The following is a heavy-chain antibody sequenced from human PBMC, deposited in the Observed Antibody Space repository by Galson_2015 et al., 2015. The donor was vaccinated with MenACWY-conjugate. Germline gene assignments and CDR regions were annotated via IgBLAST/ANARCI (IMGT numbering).Heavy chain of an antibody. D-gene: IGHD2-15*01. CDR2: TYFTSKWYS. CDR3: AREERGSYYYYGLDV. J-gene: IGHJ6*02. V-gene: IGHV6-1*01. CDR1: GDSVSSDSAA. Sequence: CAISGDSVSSDSAAWNWIRQSPSRGLEWLGRTYFTSKWYSDYAVSVKSRITINPDTAKNQLSLHLKSVTPEDTATYYCAREERGSYYYYGLDVWGQGTTVTVSS.